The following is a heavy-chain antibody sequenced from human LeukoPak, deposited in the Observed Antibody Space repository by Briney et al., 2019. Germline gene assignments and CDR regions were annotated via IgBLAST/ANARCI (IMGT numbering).Heavy chain of an antibody. J-gene: IGHJ3*02. CDR3: ARTCSGGSCYSAVDAFDI. CDR2: IYYSGST. D-gene: IGHD2-15*01. Sequence: SETLSLTCTVSGGSISSGGYYWSWIRQPPGKGLEWIGYIYYSGSTNYNPSLKSRVTISVDTSKNQFSLKLSSVTAADTAVYYCARTCSGGSCYSAVDAFDIWGQGTMVTVSS. CDR1: GGSISSGGYY. V-gene: IGHV4-61*08.